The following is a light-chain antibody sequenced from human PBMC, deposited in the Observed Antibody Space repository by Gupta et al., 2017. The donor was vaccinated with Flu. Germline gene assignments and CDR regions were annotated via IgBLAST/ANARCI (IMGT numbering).Light chain of an antibody. Sequence: EIVLTQSPATLSLSPGESATLSCRASQSVSRYLAWYQKKPGQAPRLLIYDASERALGVPARISGSGSGTDFTLTTTNLEPEDSAVYSCQQRGAGTPGATFGGGTKVEIK. CDR3: QQRGAGTPGAT. CDR1: QSVSRY. J-gene: IGKJ4*01. CDR2: DAS. V-gene: IGKV3-11*01.